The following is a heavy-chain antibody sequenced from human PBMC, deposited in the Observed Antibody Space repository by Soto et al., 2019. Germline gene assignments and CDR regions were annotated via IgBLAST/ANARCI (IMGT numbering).Heavy chain of an antibody. Sequence: EGRLLESGGGLVQPGGSLTLSCATSGVTFNNYSMRWVRQAPGKGLEWVSSINRGGGPYYADSVKGRFTISRDNSTNMLYLRMNSLRAADTAVYFCARADSPGPVTLLGFWGQGTLVTVSS. V-gene: IGHV3-23*01. D-gene: IGHD5-18*01. CDR3: ARADSPGPVTLLGF. CDR2: INRGGGP. CDR1: GVTFNNYS. J-gene: IGHJ4*02.